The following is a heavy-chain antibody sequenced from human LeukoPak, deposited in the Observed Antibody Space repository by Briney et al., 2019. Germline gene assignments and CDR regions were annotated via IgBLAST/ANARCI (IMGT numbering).Heavy chain of an antibody. V-gene: IGHV3-30*18. Sequence: SGGSLRLSCAASGFTFSKYGMHWVRQAPGKGLEWVAVISYDGSNKYYADSVKGRITISRGNSKNTLYLQMNSLRAEDTAVYYCAKDRGFSFASGSSELDYWGQGTLVTVSS. CDR1: GFTFSKYG. CDR2: ISYDGSNK. D-gene: IGHD3-10*01. J-gene: IGHJ4*02. CDR3: AKDRGFSFASGSSELDY.